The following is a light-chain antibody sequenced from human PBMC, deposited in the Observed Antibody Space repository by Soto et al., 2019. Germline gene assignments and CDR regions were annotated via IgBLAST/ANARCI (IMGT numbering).Light chain of an antibody. CDR2: GAS. CDR3: QQYGSSPWT. Sequence: EIVLTQSPGTLSLSPGERATLSCRASQSVSSSYLAWYQQKPGQAPRLLIYGASSRATGIPDRFSGSGTGTDFTLTIGRLEPEDLAVYYCQQYGSSPWTFGPGTKVDI. V-gene: IGKV3-20*01. CDR1: QSVSSSY. J-gene: IGKJ1*01.